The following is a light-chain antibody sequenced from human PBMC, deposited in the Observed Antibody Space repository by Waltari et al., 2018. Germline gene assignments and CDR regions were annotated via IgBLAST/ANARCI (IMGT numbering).Light chain of an antibody. J-gene: IGKJ2*01. CDR3: QQHYSTPPT. CDR2: WAS. V-gene: IGKV4-1*01. Sequence: DIVMTQSPDYLAVSLGERATIDCKSSMSVLYSSNDKDYLAWYQQKPGQPPKLLIYWASTRESGVPDRFSGSGSGTDFTLTISRLQAEDVAVYYCQQHYSTPPTFGQGTKLEIK. CDR1: MSVLYSSNDKDY.